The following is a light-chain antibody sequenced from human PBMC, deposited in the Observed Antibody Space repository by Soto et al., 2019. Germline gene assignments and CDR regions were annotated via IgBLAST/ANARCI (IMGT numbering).Light chain of an antibody. Sequence: EIVLTQSPGTLSLSPGERPTLSCRASQSVSSSYLAWYQQKPGQAPSLLIYGASSRATGIPDRFSGSGSGTDFTLGISRLEPEDFAVYYCQHYGSSQRTVGQGTKVDIK. CDR1: QSVSSSY. V-gene: IGKV3-20*01. CDR2: GAS. J-gene: IGKJ1*01. CDR3: QHYGSSQRT.